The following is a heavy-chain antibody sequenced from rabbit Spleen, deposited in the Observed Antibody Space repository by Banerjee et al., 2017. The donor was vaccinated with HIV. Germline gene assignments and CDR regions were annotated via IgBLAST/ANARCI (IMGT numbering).Heavy chain of an antibody. CDR2: INAITGKA. Sequence: QEQLMESGGGLVKPEGSLKLSCTASGFSFSNKAVMCWVRQAPGKGLEWIACINAITGKAVYANWAKGRFTISKTSSTTVTLQMTSLTAADTATYFCARVDKGYDYIDLWGPGTLVTVS. J-gene: IGHJ4*01. V-gene: IGHV1S45*01. CDR3: ARVDKGYDYIDL. CDR1: GFSFSNKAV. D-gene: IGHD6-1*01.